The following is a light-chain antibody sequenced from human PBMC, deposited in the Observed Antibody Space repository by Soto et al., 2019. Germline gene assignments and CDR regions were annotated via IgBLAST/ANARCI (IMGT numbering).Light chain of an antibody. CDR2: DAS. CDR1: QSVSSY. V-gene: IGKV3-11*01. CDR3: QQRSNWPLT. Sequence: DIVLTQSPGTLSLSPGEKATLSCRASQSVSSYLAWYQQKPGQAPRLLIYDASNRATGIPARFSGSGSGTDFTLTISSLDPEDFAVYYCQQRSNWPLTFGGGTKVDI. J-gene: IGKJ4*01.